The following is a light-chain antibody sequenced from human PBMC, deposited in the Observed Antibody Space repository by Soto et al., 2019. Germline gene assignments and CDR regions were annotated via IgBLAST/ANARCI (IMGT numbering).Light chain of an antibody. V-gene: IGKV1-39*01. Sequence: DIQMTQSPSSLSASIGDRVIITCRASQSINYYLNWYQQQPGKAPKLLVSTAASLRSGVPSRFSGSASGTDFALTISSLQPEDFAVYYCQQYGSSPLTFGQGTKVEIK. J-gene: IGKJ1*01. CDR3: QQYGSSPLT. CDR2: TAA. CDR1: QSINYY.